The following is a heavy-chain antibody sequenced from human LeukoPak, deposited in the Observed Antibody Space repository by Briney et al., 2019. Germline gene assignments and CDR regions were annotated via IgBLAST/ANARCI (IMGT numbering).Heavy chain of an antibody. CDR2: ISWNSGSI. CDR3: AKDGSSSWYRAPFDY. V-gene: IGHV3-9*01. Sequence: GRSLRLSCAASGFTFDDYAMHWVRQAPGKGLEWVTGISWNSGSIGYADSVKGRFTISRGNAKNSLYLQMNSLRAEDTALYYCAKDGSSSWYRAPFDYWGQGTLVTVSS. J-gene: IGHJ4*02. CDR1: GFTFDDYA. D-gene: IGHD6-13*01.